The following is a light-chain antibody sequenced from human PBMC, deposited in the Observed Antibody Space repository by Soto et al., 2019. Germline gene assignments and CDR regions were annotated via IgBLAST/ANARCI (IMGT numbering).Light chain of an antibody. CDR1: QSVSSY. J-gene: IGKJ1*01. CDR2: DAS. V-gene: IGKV3-11*01. Sequence: IVLTHSPATLSLSPWERATLSCRASQSVSSYLAWYQQKPGQAPRLLIYDASNRATGIPARFSGSGSGTDFTLTISSLEPEDFAVYYCQQYGSSGKFGQGTKVDIK. CDR3: QQYGSSGK.